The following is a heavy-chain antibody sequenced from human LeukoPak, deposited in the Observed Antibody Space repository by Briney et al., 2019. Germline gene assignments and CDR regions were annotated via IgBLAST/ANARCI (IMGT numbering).Heavy chain of an antibody. D-gene: IGHD5-24*01. V-gene: IGHV3-23*01. Sequence: GGSLRLSCAASGFTFSNYAMSWVRQAPGKGLEWVSAISGSGGSTYYADSVKGRFTISRDNSKNTLYLQMNSLRAEDTAVYYCAKGLVGRDGYNSQFWRYWGQGTLVTVSS. CDR2: ISGSGGST. CDR3: AKGLVGRDGYNSQFWRY. J-gene: IGHJ4*02. CDR1: GFTFSNYA.